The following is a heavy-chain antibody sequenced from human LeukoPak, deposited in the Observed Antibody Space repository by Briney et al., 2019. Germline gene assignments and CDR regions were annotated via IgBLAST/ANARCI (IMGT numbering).Heavy chain of an antibody. CDR2: ISYSGSP. CDR3: ARVGHIVAAGTYDW. J-gene: IGHJ4*02. D-gene: IGHD6-13*01. Sequence: SETLSLTCTGSGASISRYYWSWLRQPPGKGLEWIGYISYSGSPNYNPSLKSRVTISADTSKNQFSLNLSSVTAADTAVYYCARVGHIVAAGTYDWWGQGTLVTVSS. V-gene: IGHV4-59*08. CDR1: GASISRYY.